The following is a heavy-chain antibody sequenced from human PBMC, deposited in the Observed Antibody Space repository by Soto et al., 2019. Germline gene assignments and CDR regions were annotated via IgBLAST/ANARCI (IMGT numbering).Heavy chain of an antibody. D-gene: IGHD3-3*01. Sequence: GGSLRLSCAASGFTVSSNYMSWVRQAPGKGLEWVSVIYSGGSTYYADSVKGRFTISRDNSKNTLYLQMNSLRAEDTAVYYCARDLYYDFWSGSAPRTRSYGMDVWGQGTTVTVSS. CDR2: IYSGGST. J-gene: IGHJ6*02. CDR3: ARDLYYDFWSGSAPRTRSYGMDV. CDR1: GFTVSSNY. V-gene: IGHV3-66*01.